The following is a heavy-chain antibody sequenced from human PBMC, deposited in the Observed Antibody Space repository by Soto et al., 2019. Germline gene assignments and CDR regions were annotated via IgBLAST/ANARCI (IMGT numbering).Heavy chain of an antibody. D-gene: IGHD1-26*01. CDR2: IGPDGTDI. Sequence: GCLRLARLDSCLTFCNLVIHWVRQAPGKGLEWVSHIGPDGTDIVYADSVKGRFIISRDNARNTVYLQMNSLEAEDTAVYYCAKLPWEVARAWGQGTLVPFSS. J-gene: IGHJ5*02. V-gene: IGHV3-74*01. CDR3: AKLPWEVARA. CDR1: CLTFCNLV.